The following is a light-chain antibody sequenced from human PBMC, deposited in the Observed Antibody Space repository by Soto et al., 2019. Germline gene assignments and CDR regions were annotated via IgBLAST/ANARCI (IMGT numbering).Light chain of an antibody. V-gene: IGKV3-20*01. Sequence: EIVLTQSPGTLSLSPGERATLSCRASQTINTNHLAWYQQKPGQAPRLLIYGASSRATGIPDRFSGSGSGTDFTLTISRLEPEDFAVYFCQHYGSSPLTFGGGTKVEIK. J-gene: IGKJ4*01. CDR3: QHYGSSPLT. CDR2: GAS. CDR1: QTINTNH.